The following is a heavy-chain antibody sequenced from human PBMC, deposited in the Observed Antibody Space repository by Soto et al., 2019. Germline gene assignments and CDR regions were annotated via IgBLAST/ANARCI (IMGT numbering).Heavy chain of an antibody. CDR1: GGTFSSYA. D-gene: IGHD3-16*01. CDR3: ARMGMGGPRYYYYGMDV. CDR2: IIPIFGTA. Sequence: QVQLVQSGAEVKKPGSSVKVSCKASGGTFSSYAISWVRQAPGQGLEWMGGIIPIFGTANYAQKFQGRVTITADKSTSTDYMELSSLRSEDTAVYYCARMGMGGPRYYYYGMDVWGQGTTVTVSS. V-gene: IGHV1-69*06. J-gene: IGHJ6*02.